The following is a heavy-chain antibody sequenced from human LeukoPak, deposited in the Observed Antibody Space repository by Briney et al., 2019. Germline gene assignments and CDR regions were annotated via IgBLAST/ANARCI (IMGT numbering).Heavy chain of an antibody. V-gene: IGHV4-34*01. CDR2: INHSGST. J-gene: IGHJ4*02. Sequence: PSETLSLTCAVYGGSFSGYYWSWIRQPPGKGLEWIGEINHSGSTNYNPSLKSRVTISVDTSKNQFSLKLSSVTAADTAVYYCAGRRQWLVLWYWGQGTLVTVSS. D-gene: IGHD6-19*01. CDR3: AGRRQWLVLWY. CDR1: GGSFSGYY.